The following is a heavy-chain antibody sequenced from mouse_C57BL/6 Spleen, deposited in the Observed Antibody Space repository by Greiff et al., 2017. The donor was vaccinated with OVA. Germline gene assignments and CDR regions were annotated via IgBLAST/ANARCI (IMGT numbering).Heavy chain of an antibody. CDR2: IYPRSGNT. D-gene: IGHD2-1*01. CDR1: GYTFTSYG. Sequence: QVQLKESGAELARPGASVKLSCKASGYTFTSYGISWVKQRTGQGLEWIGEIYPRSGNTYYNEKFKGKATLTADKSSSTAYMELRSLTSEDSAVYFCAREGIIYYGNWYFDVWGTGTTVTVSS. V-gene: IGHV1-81*01. CDR3: AREGIIYYGNWYFDV. J-gene: IGHJ1*03.